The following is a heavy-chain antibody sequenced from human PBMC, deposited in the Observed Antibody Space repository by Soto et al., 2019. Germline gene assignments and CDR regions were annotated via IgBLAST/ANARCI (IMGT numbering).Heavy chain of an antibody. V-gene: IGHV3-23*01. CDR2: ISGSGGST. Sequence: GGSLRLSCAASGFTFSSYAMSWVRQAPGKGLEWVSAISGSGGSTYYADSGKGRSTISRDNSTNTLYLQLNSLRAEDTAVYYYAKGRDYYDCSGGLDFWGQGTLVTVSS. J-gene: IGHJ4*02. D-gene: IGHD3-22*01. CDR3: AKGRDYYDCSGGLDF. CDR1: GFTFSSYA.